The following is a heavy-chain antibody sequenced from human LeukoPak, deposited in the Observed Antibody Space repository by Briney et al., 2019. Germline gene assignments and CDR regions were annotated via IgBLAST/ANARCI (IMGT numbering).Heavy chain of an antibody. J-gene: IGHJ6*02. D-gene: IGHD3-10*01. Sequence: PGGSLRLSCAVSGFTFGNYAMSWVRQAPGKGLEWVSVIYSGGSTYYAGSVKGRFTISRDNSKNTLYLQMNSLRAEDTAVYYCARTPMVRGVITDYYYYGMDVWGQGTTVTVSS. V-gene: IGHV3-53*01. CDR3: ARTPMVRGVITDYYYYGMDV. CDR1: GFTFGNYA. CDR2: IYSGGST.